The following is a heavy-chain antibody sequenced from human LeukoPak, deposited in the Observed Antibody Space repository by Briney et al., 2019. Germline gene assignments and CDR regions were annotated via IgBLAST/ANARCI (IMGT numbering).Heavy chain of an antibody. CDR2: ISSSSRYI. D-gene: IGHD3-16*02. J-gene: IGHJ4*02. Sequence: GGSLRLSCAASGFTFSSYSMNWVRQAPGKGLEWVSSISSSSRYIYYADSVKGRFTISRDNAKNSLYLQMNSLRAEDTAVYYCARVNVVWGSYRPLDYWGQGTLVTVSS. CDR1: GFTFSSYS. V-gene: IGHV3-21*01. CDR3: ARVNVVWGSYRPLDY.